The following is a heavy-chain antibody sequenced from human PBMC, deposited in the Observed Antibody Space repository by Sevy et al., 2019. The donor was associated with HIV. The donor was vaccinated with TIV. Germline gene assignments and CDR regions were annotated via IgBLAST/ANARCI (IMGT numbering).Heavy chain of an antibody. D-gene: IGHD5-18*01. V-gene: IGHV3-66*01. CDR1: GFTVSSNY. J-gene: IGHJ4*02. CDR2: IYSDGTT. CDR3: ARGKSGYGYGLNS. Sequence: GGSLRLSCAASGFTVSSNYMTWVRQAPGKGLEGVSVIYSDGTTYHADSVKDRFTISRDNSKNTLYLQMNSLRAEDTAVYYWARGKSGYGYGLNSWGQGTLVTVSS.